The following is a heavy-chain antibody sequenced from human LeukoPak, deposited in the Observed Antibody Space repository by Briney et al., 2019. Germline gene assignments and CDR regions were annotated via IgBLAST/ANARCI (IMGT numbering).Heavy chain of an antibody. J-gene: IGHJ4*02. D-gene: IGHD4-23*01. Sequence: PSQTLSLTCTVSGGSISRGGYYWSWIRQHPGKGLEWIGYIYYSGSTYYNPSLKSRVTISVDTSKNQFSLKLSSVTAADTAVYYCARENDYGGNRGDYWGQGTLVTVSS. CDR3: ARENDYGGNRGDY. V-gene: IGHV4-31*03. CDR1: GGSISRGGYY. CDR2: IYYSGST.